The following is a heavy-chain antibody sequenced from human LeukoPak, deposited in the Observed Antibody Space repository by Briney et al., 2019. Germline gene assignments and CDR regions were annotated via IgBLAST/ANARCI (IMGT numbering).Heavy chain of an antibody. CDR3: ARGSYDVLTGYSTLGEY. D-gene: IGHD3-9*01. CDR1: GGSITGSSFY. V-gene: IGHV4-39*02. Sequence: SETLCLTCSVSGGSITGSSFYWGWIRQPPGKGLEWIGNVYYSGSTYYSASLKSRVTISLDTSKNHFSLKVTSVTAADTAVYYCARGSYDVLTGYSTLGEYWGQGTLVTVSS. CDR2: VYYSGST. J-gene: IGHJ4*02.